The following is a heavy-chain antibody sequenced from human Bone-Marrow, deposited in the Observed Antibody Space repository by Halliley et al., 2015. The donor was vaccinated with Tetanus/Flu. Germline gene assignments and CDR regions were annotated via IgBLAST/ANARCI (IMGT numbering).Heavy chain of an antibody. D-gene: IGHD2-15*01. CDR3: ARSHGAYCSGGNCYSGLDH. J-gene: IGHJ4*02. CDR1: GGSITSYY. Sequence: TLSLTCSVSGGSITSYYWSWIRQSPGKGLEWIGYIYYSGSTNYNPSLKSRVTISLDTSKNQFSLKLSSVTAADTAVYYCARSHGAYCSGGNCYSGLDHWGQGTLVTVSS. CDR2: IYYSGST. V-gene: IGHV4-59*13.